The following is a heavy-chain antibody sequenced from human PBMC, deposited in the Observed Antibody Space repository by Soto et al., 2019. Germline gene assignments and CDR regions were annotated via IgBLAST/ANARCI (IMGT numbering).Heavy chain of an antibody. V-gene: IGHV3-30*18. Sequence: QVQLVESGGGVVQPGRSLRLSCAASGFTFSSNAMHWVRQAPGKGLEWVAFISYDGSVKYYADSVKGRFTVSRDNSKNTLYLQMNSLRVEDTAVYYCAKDRATKYALDYWGQGTLVTVSS. CDR2: ISYDGSVK. CDR1: GFTFSSNA. CDR3: AKDRATKYALDY. D-gene: IGHD2-2*01. J-gene: IGHJ4*02.